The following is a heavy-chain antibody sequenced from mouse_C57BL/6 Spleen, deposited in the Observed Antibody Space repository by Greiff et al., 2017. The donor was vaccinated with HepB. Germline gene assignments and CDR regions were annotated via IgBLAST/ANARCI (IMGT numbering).Heavy chain of an antibody. CDR2: ISSGSSTI. Sequence: EVQLVESGGGLVKPGGSLKLSCAASGFTFSDYGMHWVRQAPEKGLEWVAYISSGSSTIYYADTVKGRFTISRDNAKNTLFLQMTSLRSEDTAMYYCARNSLKLRLPSSYAMDYWGQGTSVTVSS. J-gene: IGHJ4*01. V-gene: IGHV5-17*01. D-gene: IGHD3-2*02. CDR3: ARNSLKLRLPSSYAMDY. CDR1: GFTFSDYG.